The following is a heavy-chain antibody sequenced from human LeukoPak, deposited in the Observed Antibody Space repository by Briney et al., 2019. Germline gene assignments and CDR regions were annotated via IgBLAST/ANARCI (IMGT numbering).Heavy chain of an antibody. D-gene: IGHD1-26*01. V-gene: IGHV1-2*02. CDR1: GYTFTGYY. CDR2: INSNSGGT. J-gene: IGHJ4*02. Sequence: SVKVSCKASGYTFTGYYIHWVRQAPGQGLEWMGWINSNSGGTNSAQKFQGRVTMTRDTSISTAYMELSRLRSDDTAVYYCARHPYSGSYHFDYWGQGTLVTVSS. CDR3: ARHPYSGSYHFDY.